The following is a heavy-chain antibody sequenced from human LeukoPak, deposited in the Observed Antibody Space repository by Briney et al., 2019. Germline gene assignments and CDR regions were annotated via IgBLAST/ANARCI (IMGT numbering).Heavy chain of an antibody. Sequence: PGVSLRLSCAASRFTFSNAWMSWVRQAPGKGLEWVGRIKSKTDGGTTDYAAPVKGRFTISRDDSKNTLYLQMNSLKTEDTAVYYCTTGRVTDYFDYWGQGTLVTVSS. V-gene: IGHV3-15*01. D-gene: IGHD5-18*01. J-gene: IGHJ4*02. CDR3: TTGRVTDYFDY. CDR2: IKSKTDGGTT. CDR1: RFTFSNAW.